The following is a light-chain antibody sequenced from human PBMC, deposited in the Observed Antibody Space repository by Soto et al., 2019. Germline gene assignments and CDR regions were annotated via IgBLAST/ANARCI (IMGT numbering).Light chain of an antibody. Sequence: DIPMTQSPSTLSASVGDRVTITCRASQSISSWLAWYQQKPGKAPKLLIYKASNLESGDPSRCSGSGSGTEFTLTFSSLQPDDYATYYCQQYNSDPWTFGGGSKVEI. CDR1: QSISSW. CDR3: QQYNSDPWT. CDR2: KAS. V-gene: IGKV1-5*03. J-gene: IGKJ1*01.